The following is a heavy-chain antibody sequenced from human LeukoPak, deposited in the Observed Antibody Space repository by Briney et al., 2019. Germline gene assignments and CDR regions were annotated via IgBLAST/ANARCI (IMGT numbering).Heavy chain of an antibody. J-gene: IGHJ4*02. Sequence: QTGGSLRLSCAASGFTFSSYAMSWVRQAPGXGLEWVSAISGSGGSTYYADSVKGRFTISRDNSKNTLYLQMNSLRAEDTAVYYCAKARSREQLVLLDYWGQGTLVTVSS. CDR2: ISGSGGST. V-gene: IGHV3-23*01. CDR1: GFTFSSYA. CDR3: AKARSREQLVLLDY. D-gene: IGHD6-6*01.